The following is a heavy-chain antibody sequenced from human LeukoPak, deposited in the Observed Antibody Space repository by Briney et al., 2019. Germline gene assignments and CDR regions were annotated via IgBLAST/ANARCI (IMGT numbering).Heavy chain of an antibody. CDR2: MNPNSGNT. V-gene: IGHV1-8*01. CDR1: GYTFTSYD. D-gene: IGHD3-10*01. J-gene: IGHJ2*01. Sequence: ASVKVSCKASGYTFTSYDINWVRQAPGQGLEWMGWMNPNSGNTGYAQKFQGRVTMTRNTSISTAYMELSSLRSEDTAVYYCARGPKGSGSYKVYWYFDLWGRGTLVTVSS. CDR3: ARGPKGSGSYKVYWYFDL.